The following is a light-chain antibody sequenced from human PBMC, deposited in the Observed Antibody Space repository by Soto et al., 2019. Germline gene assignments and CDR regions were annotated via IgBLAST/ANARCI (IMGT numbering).Light chain of an antibody. CDR2: QDS. V-gene: IGLV3-1*01. J-gene: IGLJ2*01. CDR3: QAWDSSTVV. Sequence: SYELTRPPSVSVSPGQTASITCSGDKLGDKYACWYQQKPGQSPVLVIYQDSKRPSGIPERISGSNSGNTATLTISGTQAMDEADYYCQAWDSSTVVFGGGTKLTVL. CDR1: KLGDKY.